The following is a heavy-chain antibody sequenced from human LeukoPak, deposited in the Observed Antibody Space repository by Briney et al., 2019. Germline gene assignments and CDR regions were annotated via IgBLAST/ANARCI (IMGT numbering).Heavy chain of an antibody. D-gene: IGHD3-10*01. CDR1: GVSISSSNW. CDR3: ARVVIDLWNAFGH. V-gene: IGHV4-4*01. Sequence: SETLSLTCSAFGVSISSSNWWSWARQPPGEGLEWIGEVFHSGSSIYNPSLKSRVTISVDKSKSLYSLKLSSVTAADTSVYCCARVVIDLWNAFGHWGQVTLVTVAS. CDR2: VFHSGSS. J-gene: IGHJ4*02.